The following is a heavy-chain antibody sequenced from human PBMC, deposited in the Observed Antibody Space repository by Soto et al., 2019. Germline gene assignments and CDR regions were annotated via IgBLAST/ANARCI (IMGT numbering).Heavy chain of an antibody. V-gene: IGHV3-23*01. CDR1: GFTFSDYA. CDR2: VSGRGDGT. CDR3: AKDVEEVLAYYGMDG. Sequence: EIQILESGGALVQPGGSLRLSCSVSGFTFSDYAMNWVRQAPGKGLEWVSAVSGRGDGTFYADSVKGRFTISRDNSKNRVYMQSNSLTVDDTAVYYCAKDVEEVLAYYGMDGWGRGTTVRVSS. J-gene: IGHJ6*02.